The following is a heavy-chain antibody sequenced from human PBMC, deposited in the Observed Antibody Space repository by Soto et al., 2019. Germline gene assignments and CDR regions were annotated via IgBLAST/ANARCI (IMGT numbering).Heavy chain of an antibody. V-gene: IGHV3-74*01. D-gene: IGHD6-19*01. CDR1: GFTFSSYW. J-gene: IGHJ4*02. Sequence: GGSLRLSCAASGFTFSSYWMFWVRQAPGKGLVWVSCINTDGSSTNYADSVKGRFTISRDNAKNTVYLQMNSLRAEDTAVYYCARPYSSRWYYFDSWGQGTLVTVSS. CDR2: INTDGSST. CDR3: ARPYSSRWYYFDS.